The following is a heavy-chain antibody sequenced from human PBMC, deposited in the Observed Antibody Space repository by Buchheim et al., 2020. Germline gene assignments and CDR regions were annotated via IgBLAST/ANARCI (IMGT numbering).Heavy chain of an antibody. V-gene: IGHV3-23*01. CDR1: GLTFSSSA. CDR2: ISGGGDYT. Sequence: EVQLLESGGGLVQPGGSLRLSCAASGLTFSSSAMNWVRQAPGKGLEWVSSISGGGDYTYYADSVMGRFTISRDNSESPLFLQMNSLGAEDTAVYYCTKKLLSGSYPFDNWGQGTL. CDR3: TKKLLSGSYPFDN. D-gene: IGHD3-22*01. J-gene: IGHJ4*02.